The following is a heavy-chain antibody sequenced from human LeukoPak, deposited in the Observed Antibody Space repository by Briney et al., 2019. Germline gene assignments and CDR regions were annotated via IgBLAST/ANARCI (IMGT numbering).Heavy chain of an antibody. J-gene: IGHJ6*03. CDR1: GGSLRGFF. Sequence: SETLSLTCDVYGGSLRGFFWSWIRQPPGKGLEWIGEINDSGSINYNPSLKTRVTISLDTSKNQFSLKLSSVTAADTAIYYCARVESYYFYYMDVWDKGTTVTVSS. CDR2: INDSGSI. CDR3: ARVESYYFYYMDV. V-gene: IGHV4-34*01.